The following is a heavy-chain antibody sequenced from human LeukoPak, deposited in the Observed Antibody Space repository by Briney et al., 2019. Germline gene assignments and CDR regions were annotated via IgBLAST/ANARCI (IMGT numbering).Heavy chain of an antibody. V-gene: IGHV3-48*03. CDR2: IGSSGSSI. Sequence: GGSLRLSCAASGFTFSSYEMNWVRQAPGKGLEWVSYIGSSGSSIYYADSVKGRFTISRDNAKNSLYLQMNSLRAEDTAVYYCARGGTSIFDPWGQGTLVTVSS. CDR3: ARGGTSIFDP. D-gene: IGHD1-14*01. J-gene: IGHJ5*02. CDR1: GFTFSSYE.